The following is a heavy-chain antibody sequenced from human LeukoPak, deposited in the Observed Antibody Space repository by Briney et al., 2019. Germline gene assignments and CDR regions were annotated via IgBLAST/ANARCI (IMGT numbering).Heavy chain of an antibody. D-gene: IGHD4-17*01. J-gene: IGHJ4*02. V-gene: IGHV4-34*01. CDR2: INHSGST. CDR1: GGSFSGYY. Sequence: PSETLSLTCAVYGGSFSGYYWSWIRQPPGKGLEWIGEINHSGSTNYNPSLKSRVTISVDTSKNQFSLKLSSVTAADTAVYYCARRRRLRVGWFDYWGQGTLVTVSS. CDR3: ARRRRLRVGWFDY.